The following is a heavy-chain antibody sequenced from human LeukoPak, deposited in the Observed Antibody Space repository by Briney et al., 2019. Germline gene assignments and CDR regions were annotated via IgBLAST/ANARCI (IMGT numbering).Heavy chain of an antibody. D-gene: IGHD1-26*01. Sequence: GASVKVSCKASGGTFSSYTISWVRQAPGQGLEWMGRIIPILGIANYAQKFQGRVTITADKSTSTAYMELSSLRSEDTAVYYCATRGVLIMGATTPFDYWGQGTLVTVSS. J-gene: IGHJ4*02. V-gene: IGHV1-69*02. CDR1: GGTFSSYT. CDR3: ATRGVLIMGATTPFDY. CDR2: IIPILGIA.